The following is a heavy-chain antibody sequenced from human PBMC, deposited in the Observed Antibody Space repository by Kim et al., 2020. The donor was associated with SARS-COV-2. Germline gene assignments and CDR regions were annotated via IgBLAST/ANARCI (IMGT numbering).Heavy chain of an antibody. D-gene: IGHD2-2*01. J-gene: IGHJ5*02. Sequence: SVKVSCKASGGTFSSYAISWVRQAPGQGLEWMGGIIPIFGTANYAQKFQGRVTITADESTSTAYMELSSLRSEDTAVYYCAREEMGYQLLFTGWFDPWGQGTLVTVSS. V-gene: IGHV1-69*13. CDR2: IIPIFGTA. CDR3: AREEMGYQLLFTGWFDP. CDR1: GGTFSSYA.